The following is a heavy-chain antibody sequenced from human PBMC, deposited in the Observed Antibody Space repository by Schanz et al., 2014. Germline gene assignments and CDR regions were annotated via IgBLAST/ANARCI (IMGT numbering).Heavy chain of an antibody. D-gene: IGHD3-10*01. CDR2: IWNNGVTK. Sequence: QAQLMESGGGVVQPGTSLILSCSVSGFSLNTYGIHWFRQPAGKGLEWVAVIWNNGVTKYYADSVKGRFTISRDNSKNTLYRQMNSLRAEDTAVYYCARANYRRKINFDYWGRGTLVTVSS. CDR3: ARANYRRKINFDY. V-gene: IGHV3-33*01. J-gene: IGHJ4*02. CDR1: GFSLNTYG.